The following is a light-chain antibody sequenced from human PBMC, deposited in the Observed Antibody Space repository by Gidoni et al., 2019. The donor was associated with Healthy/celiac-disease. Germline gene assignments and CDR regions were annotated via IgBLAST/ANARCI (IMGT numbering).Light chain of an antibody. V-gene: IGLV2-14*03. Sequence: QSALTQPASVSGSPGPSITISCTGTSSDVGGYNYVSWYQQHPGKAPKLMIYDVSNRPSGVSNRFSGSKSGNTASLTISGLQAEDEADYYCSSYTSSSIRMFGGGTQLTVL. CDR3: SSYTSSSIRM. CDR1: SSDVGGYNY. CDR2: DVS. J-gene: IGLJ7*01.